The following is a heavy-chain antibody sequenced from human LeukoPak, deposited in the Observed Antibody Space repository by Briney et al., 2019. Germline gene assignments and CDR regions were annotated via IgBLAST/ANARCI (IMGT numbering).Heavy chain of an antibody. D-gene: IGHD2-8*01. CDR3: ARDLWVYAIASFDY. CDR2: IKQDGSEK. CDR1: GFTFSSYW. J-gene: IGHJ4*02. V-gene: IGHV3-7*01. Sequence: GALRLSCAASGFTFSSYWMSWVRQAPGKGLEWVANIKQDGSEKYYVDSVKGRFTISRDNAKNSLYLQMNSLRAEDTAVYYCARDLWVYAIASFDYWGQGTLVTVSS.